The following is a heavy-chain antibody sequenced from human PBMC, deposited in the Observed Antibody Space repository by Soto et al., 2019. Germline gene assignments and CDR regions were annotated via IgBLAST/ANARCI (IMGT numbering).Heavy chain of an antibody. Sequence: TSETLSLTCTVSGGSVSSYYWSWIRQPPGKGLEWIGYIYYSGSTNYNPSLKSRVTISVDTSKNQFSLKLSSVTAADTAVYYCARIGGNLGYFDYWGQGTLVTVSS. V-gene: IGHV4-59*02. J-gene: IGHJ4*02. CDR3: ARIGGNLGYFDY. D-gene: IGHD2-21*02. CDR1: GGSVSSYY. CDR2: IYYSGST.